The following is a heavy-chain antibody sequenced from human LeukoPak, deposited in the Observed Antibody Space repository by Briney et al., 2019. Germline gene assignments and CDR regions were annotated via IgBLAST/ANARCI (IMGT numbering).Heavy chain of an antibody. Sequence: SETLSLTCTVSGGSISSSSYYWGWIRQPPGKGLEWIGSIYYSGGTYYNPSLKSRVTISVDTSKNQFSLKLSSVTAADTAVYYCARAPLYSSSWYIDYWGQGTLVTVSS. CDR2: IYYSGGT. J-gene: IGHJ4*02. CDR3: ARAPLYSSSWYIDY. D-gene: IGHD6-13*01. V-gene: IGHV4-39*07. CDR1: GGSISSSSYY.